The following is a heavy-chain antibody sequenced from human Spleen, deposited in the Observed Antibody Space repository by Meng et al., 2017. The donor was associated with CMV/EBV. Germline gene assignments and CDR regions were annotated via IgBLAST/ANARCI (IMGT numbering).Heavy chain of an antibody. Sequence: GESLKISCAASGFTVSGNYMSWVRQAPGKGLEWVSVIYGGATTYYADSVTGRFTISRDDSKNTLYLHMNSLRRDDTAVYYCAREGWPSVASISARAAFDIWGRGTLVTVSS. CDR1: GFTVSGNY. V-gene: IGHV3-66*02. CDR2: IYGGATT. CDR3: AREGWPSVASISARAAFDI. D-gene: IGHD2-21*01. J-gene: IGHJ3*02.